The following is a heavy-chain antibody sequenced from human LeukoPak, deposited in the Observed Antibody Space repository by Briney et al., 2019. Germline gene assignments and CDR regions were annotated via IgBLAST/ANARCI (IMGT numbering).Heavy chain of an antibody. Sequence: PGGSLRLSCAASGVRFISYGMHWVRQAPGKGLEWVGVISDDGRDKTYADSVRGLFPISRDNSKDTLYLQMISLRDEDTAVYYCAKRPSDYGDYVTYFDYWGQGTLVTVSS. J-gene: IGHJ4*02. CDR2: ISDDGRDK. CDR3: AKRPSDYGDYVTYFDY. V-gene: IGHV3-30*18. CDR1: GVRFISYG. D-gene: IGHD4-17*01.